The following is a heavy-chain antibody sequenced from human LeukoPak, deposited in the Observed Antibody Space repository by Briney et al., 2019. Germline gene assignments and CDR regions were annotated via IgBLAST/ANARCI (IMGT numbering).Heavy chain of an antibody. Sequence: SETLSLTCTVSGGSISSYYGSWIRQPPGKGLEWIGYIYTSGSTNYNPSPKRPVTISVAPSTTQFSLKLSSVTAADTAVYYCARNGDRYCGGDCSPSDAFDIWGQGTMVTVSS. D-gene: IGHD2-21*02. CDR1: GGSISSYY. J-gene: IGHJ3*02. CDR2: IYTSGST. V-gene: IGHV4-4*09. CDR3: ARNGDRYCGGDCSPSDAFDI.